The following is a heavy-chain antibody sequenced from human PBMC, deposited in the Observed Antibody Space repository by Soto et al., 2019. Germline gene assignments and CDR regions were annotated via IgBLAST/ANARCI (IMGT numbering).Heavy chain of an antibody. Sequence: QVQLQESGPGLVKPSQTLSLTCTVSGGSISSGDYYWSWIRQPPGKGLEWIGYIYYSGSTYYNPSIQSRVTISVDTSKNQFSLKLSSVTAADTAVYYCARGGKRGYSYGRHQYYYYYGMDVWGQGTTVTVSS. CDR3: ARGGKRGYSYGRHQYYYYYGMDV. D-gene: IGHD5-18*01. CDR2: IYYSGST. J-gene: IGHJ6*02. CDR1: GGSISSGDYY. V-gene: IGHV4-30-4*01.